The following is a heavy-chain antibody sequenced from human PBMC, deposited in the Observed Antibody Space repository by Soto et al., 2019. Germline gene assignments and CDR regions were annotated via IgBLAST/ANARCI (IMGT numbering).Heavy chain of an antibody. CDR2: IYYSGST. J-gene: IGHJ4*02. D-gene: IGHD6-19*01. Sequence: QVQLQESGPGLVKPSETLSLTCTVSGGSISSYYWSWIRQPPGKVLEWIGYIYYSGSTNYNPSLKSRVTISVDTSKNQFSLKLSSVTAADTAVYYCARTVIAVAGSGYFDYWGQGTLVTVYS. CDR1: GGSISSYY. V-gene: IGHV4-59*01. CDR3: ARTVIAVAGSGYFDY.